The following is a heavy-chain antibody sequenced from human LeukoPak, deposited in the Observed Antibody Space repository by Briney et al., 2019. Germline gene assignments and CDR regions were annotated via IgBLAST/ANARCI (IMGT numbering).Heavy chain of an antibody. Sequence: SETLSLTCTVSGGSMSGYYWSWIRQPPGKGLEWIGYIHYSGTTNYNPSLKSRVTISLDTSRNQFSLRLRSVTTADTAVYYCARRRVYSGSGEFDFWGQGTLVTVSS. J-gene: IGHJ4*02. CDR2: IHYSGTT. CDR1: GGSMSGYY. V-gene: IGHV4-59*01. D-gene: IGHD5-12*01. CDR3: ARRRVYSGSGEFDF.